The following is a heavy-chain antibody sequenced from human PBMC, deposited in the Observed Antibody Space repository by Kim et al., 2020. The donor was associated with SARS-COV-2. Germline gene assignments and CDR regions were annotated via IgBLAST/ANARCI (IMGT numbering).Heavy chain of an antibody. D-gene: IGHD3-3*01. V-gene: IGHV3-30-3*01. CDR3: ASEGIGYFWSGYYPMDI. J-gene: IGHJ3*02. CDR1: GFTFSSYA. Sequence: GGSLRLSCAASGFTFSSYAMHWVRQAPGKGLEWVAVISYDGSNKYYADSVKGRFTISRDNSKNTLYLQMNSLRAEDTAVYYCASEGIGYFWSGYYPMDI. CDR2: ISYDGSNK.